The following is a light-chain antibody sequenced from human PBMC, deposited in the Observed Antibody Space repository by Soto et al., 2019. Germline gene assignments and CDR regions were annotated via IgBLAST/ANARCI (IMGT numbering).Light chain of an antibody. V-gene: IGKV1-5*01. CDR3: QQYKRYSLT. Sequence: DIQMTQSPSTLSASVGDRVTLTCRASQSINNWLAWYQQKTGKATKLLIYDGFSLESGVPLRFSGSGFGTEFTLTISSLQPDDSATYYCQQYKRYSLTFGGGTKVEIK. J-gene: IGKJ4*01. CDR2: DGF. CDR1: QSINNW.